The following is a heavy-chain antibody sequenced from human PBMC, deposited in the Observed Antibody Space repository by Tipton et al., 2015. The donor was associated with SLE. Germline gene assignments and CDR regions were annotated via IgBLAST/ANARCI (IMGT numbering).Heavy chain of an antibody. CDR1: GGSISSYY. V-gene: IGHV4-59*08. CDR2: IYYSGST. Sequence: TLSLTCTVSGGSISSYYWSWIRQPPGKGLEWIGYIYYSGSTNYNPSLKSRVTISVDTSKNQFSRKLSSVTAADTAVYYCARRLSSGHYFDYWGQGTLVTVSS. D-gene: IGHD3-22*01. CDR3: ARRLSSGHYFDY. J-gene: IGHJ4*02.